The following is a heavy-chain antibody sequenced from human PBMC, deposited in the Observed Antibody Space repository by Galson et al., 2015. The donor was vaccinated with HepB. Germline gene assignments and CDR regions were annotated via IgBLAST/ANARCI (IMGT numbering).Heavy chain of an antibody. CDR3: VRDGGFLSTLWYGFNC. CDR1: GDSVSSNSAS. CDR2: TYYRSKWYT. Sequence: CAISGDSVSSNSASWNRIRQSPSRGLEWLGRTYYRSKWYTDYAFSVESRITINPDTSRNQFSLQLNSVTPEDTAVYYCVRDGGFLSTLWYGFNCWGQGTLVTVSS. V-gene: IGHV6-1*01. J-gene: IGHJ4*02. D-gene: IGHD2-21*01.